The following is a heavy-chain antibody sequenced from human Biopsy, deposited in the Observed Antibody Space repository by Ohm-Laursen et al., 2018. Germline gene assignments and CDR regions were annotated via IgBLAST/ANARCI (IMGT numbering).Heavy chain of an antibody. J-gene: IGHJ6*02. Sequence: SLGLSCAPSGFTFMTYGMHWVRLAPGKGLERVAVISYDQITKHYADSVRGRFTISRDNSKNTLYLQVNSLRAEDTAVYYCAKDLSVYYYYGIDVWGQGTTVTVSS. CDR2: ISYDQITK. CDR1: GFTFMTYG. D-gene: IGHD5/OR15-5a*01. CDR3: AKDLSVYYYYGIDV. V-gene: IGHV3-30*18.